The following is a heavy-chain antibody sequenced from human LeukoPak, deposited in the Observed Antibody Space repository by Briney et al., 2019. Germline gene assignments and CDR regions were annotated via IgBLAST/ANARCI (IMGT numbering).Heavy chain of an antibody. J-gene: IGHJ3*02. V-gene: IGHV3-23*01. CDR3: AKGGLVHPLHI. D-gene: IGHD3/OR15-3a*01. Sequence: GGSLRVSCAASGFTFSNYAMSWVRQAPGKGLEWVSGINGNGGSTYNADSVKGRFTISRDNSKNTLYLQMNSLRAEDTAVYYCAKGGLVHPLHIWGQGTMVTVSS. CDR2: INGNGGST. CDR1: GFTFSNYA.